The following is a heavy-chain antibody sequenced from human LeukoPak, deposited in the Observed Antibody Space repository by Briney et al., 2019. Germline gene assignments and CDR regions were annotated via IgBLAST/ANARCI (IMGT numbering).Heavy chain of an antibody. J-gene: IGHJ6*02. V-gene: IGHV4-31*03. CDR1: GGSISSGGYY. Sequence: PSQTLSLTCTVSGGSISSGGYYWSWIRQHPGKGLEWIGYISYSGSTYYNPSLKSRVTISVDTSKNQFSLKLSSVTAADTAVYYCARDLIVVVPAAYYYYYGMDVWGQGTTVTVSS. D-gene: IGHD2-2*01. CDR2: ISYSGST. CDR3: ARDLIVVVPAAYYYYYGMDV.